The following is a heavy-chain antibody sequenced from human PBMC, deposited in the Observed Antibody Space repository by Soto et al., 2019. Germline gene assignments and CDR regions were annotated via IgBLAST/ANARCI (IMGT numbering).Heavy chain of an antibody. Sequence: GGSLRLSCEASGFTFSSYPMHWVRQAPGKGLEWVTVISYDGGNQYYADSVKGRFTISRDNSKDTLYLQMHSLRSDDTAVYFCARGPITQTSFIDHWGQGTLVTVS. J-gene: IGHJ4*02. D-gene: IGHD1-20*01. CDR1: GFTFSSYP. CDR3: ARGPITQTSFIDH. V-gene: IGHV3-30-3*01. CDR2: ISYDGGNQ.